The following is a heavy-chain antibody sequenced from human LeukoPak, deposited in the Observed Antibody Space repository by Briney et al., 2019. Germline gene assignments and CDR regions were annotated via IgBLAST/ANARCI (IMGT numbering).Heavy chain of an antibody. Sequence: GGSLRLSCAASGFTFSSYAMSWVRQAPGKGLEWVGFIRSKAYGGTTEYAASVKGRFTISRDDSKSIAYLQMNSLKTEDTAVYYCTRVVVTATRRDDYWGQGTLVTVSS. V-gene: IGHV3-49*04. J-gene: IGHJ4*02. CDR1: GFTFSSYA. D-gene: IGHD2-21*02. CDR3: TRVVVTATRRDDY. CDR2: IRSKAYGGTT.